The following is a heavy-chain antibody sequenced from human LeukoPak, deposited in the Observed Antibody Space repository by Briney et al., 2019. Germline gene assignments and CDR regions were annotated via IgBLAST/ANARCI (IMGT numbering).Heavy chain of an antibody. CDR2: INPDGRTI. Sequence: GGSLRLSCAASGFTFSSYWMHWVRQAPGKGLVWVSRINPDGRTITYADSVVGRITISRDNAKNTLYLQMNSLRDEDTAVYYCARVAVGRYDFDYWGRGTLVTVSS. CDR1: GFTFSSYW. CDR3: ARVAVGRYDFDY. J-gene: IGHJ4*01. D-gene: IGHD1-26*01. V-gene: IGHV3-74*03.